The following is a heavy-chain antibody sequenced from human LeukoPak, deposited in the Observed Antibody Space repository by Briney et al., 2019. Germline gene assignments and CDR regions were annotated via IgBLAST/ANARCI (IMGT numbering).Heavy chain of an antibody. D-gene: IGHD5-18*01. Sequence: GGSLRLSCAASGFTFSRYWMSWVRQAPGKGLEWVANIKQDGSEKYYVDSVKGRFTISRDNAKNSLYLQMNSLRAEDTAVYYCARVVDTAMVRRYYYMDVWGKGTTVTVSS. V-gene: IGHV3-7*04. CDR3: ARVVDTAMVRRYYYMDV. CDR2: IKQDGSEK. J-gene: IGHJ6*03. CDR1: GFTFSRYW.